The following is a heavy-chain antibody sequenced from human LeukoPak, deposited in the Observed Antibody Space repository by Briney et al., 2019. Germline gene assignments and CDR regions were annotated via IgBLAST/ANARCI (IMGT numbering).Heavy chain of an antibody. CDR2: VRYDGSNK. J-gene: IGHJ3*02. V-gene: IGHV3-30*02. D-gene: IGHD2-8*01. CDR1: GFTFSNYG. Sequence: RGSLRLSCAASGFTFSNYGMHWVRQAPGKGLEWVAFVRYDGSNKYYADSVKGRFTISRDNSKNTLYLQMNSLRAEDTAVYYCAKTIVLMIYSTPAALDIWGQGTMVTVSS. CDR3: AKTIVLMIYSTPAALDI.